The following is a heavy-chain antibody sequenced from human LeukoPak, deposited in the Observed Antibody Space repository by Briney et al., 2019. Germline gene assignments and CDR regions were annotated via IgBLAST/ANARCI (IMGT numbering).Heavy chain of an antibody. CDR1: GYTFTSYD. D-gene: IGHD3/OR15-3a*01. V-gene: IGHV1-8*03. CDR3: ARGRDWLRWFDP. J-gene: IGHJ5*02. CDR2: MNPNSGNT. Sequence: ASVKVSCKASGYTFTSYDINWVRQATGQGLEWLGWMNPNSGNTGYAQKFQGRVTITRNNSISTAYMELSSLTSDDTAVYYCARGRDWLRWFDPWGQGTLVTVSS.